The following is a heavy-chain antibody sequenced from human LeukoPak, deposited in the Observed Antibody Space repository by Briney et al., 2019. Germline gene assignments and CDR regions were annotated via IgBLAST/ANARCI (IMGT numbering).Heavy chain of an antibody. CDR3: ARSPHILTGENFDY. D-gene: IGHD3-9*01. Sequence: ASVKVSCKTSGYTFTGYYMHWMRQAPGQGLEWMGWINPKSGGTNYAQKFEARVTMTRDMSISTVYMELSRLRFDDKAVYYCARSPHILTGENFDYWGQGTRVTVSS. CDR2: INPKSGGT. CDR1: GYTFTGYY. V-gene: IGHV1-2*02. J-gene: IGHJ4*02.